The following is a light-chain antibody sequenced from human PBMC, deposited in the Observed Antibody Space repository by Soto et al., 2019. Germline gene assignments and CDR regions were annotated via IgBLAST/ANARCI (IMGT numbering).Light chain of an antibody. CDR2: GNS. CDR1: SSNIGAGYD. CDR3: QSYDSSLSGPVV. V-gene: IGLV1-40*01. Sequence: QSVLTQPPSVSGAPGQRGTISCTGSSSNIGAGYDVHWYQQLPGTAPKLLIYGNSNRPSGVPDRVAGSKSGTSASLAITGLQAEDEADYYCQSYDSSLSGPVVFGGGTKLTVL. J-gene: IGLJ2*01.